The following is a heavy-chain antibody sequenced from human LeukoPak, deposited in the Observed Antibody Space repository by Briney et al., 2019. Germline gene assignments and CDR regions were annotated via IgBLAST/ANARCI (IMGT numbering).Heavy chain of an antibody. CDR1: GLTNFW. V-gene: IGHV3-74*01. D-gene: IGHD2-2*01. Sequence: PGGSLRLSCAASGLTNFWVHWVRQAPGKGLVWVSRINPAGSSTSYADSVKGRFTISRDNAKNTVYLQMKSLRAEDTAVYYCARDMHGPRDYWGQGTLVTVSS. J-gene: IGHJ4*02. CDR3: ARDMHGPRDY. CDR2: INPAGSST.